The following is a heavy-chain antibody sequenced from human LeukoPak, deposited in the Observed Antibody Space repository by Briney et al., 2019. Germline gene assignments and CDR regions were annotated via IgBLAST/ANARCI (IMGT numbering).Heavy chain of an antibody. CDR1: GGSISNYY. Sequence: SETLSLTCTVSGGSISNYYWSWIRQPPGKGLEWIGYIFYSGSTNYNPSLKSRVTISVDMSKNQFSLKLSSVTAADTAVYYCARVSGHFDYWGQGTLVTVSS. CDR3: ARVSGHFDY. D-gene: IGHD5-12*01. V-gene: IGHV4-59*01. CDR2: IFYSGST. J-gene: IGHJ4*02.